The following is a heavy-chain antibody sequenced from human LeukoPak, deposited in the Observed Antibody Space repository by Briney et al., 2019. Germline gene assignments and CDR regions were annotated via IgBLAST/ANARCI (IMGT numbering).Heavy chain of an antibody. J-gene: IGHJ6*03. CDR1: GFTFSSYD. V-gene: IGHV3-13*01. CDR3: ARAYYDFWSGSRYMDV. CDR2: IGTAGET. D-gene: IGHD3-3*01. Sequence: GRSLRLSCAASGFTFSSYDMHWVRQATGKGLEWVSAIGTAGETYYPGSVKGRFTISRENAKNSLYLQMNSLRAGDTAVYYCARAYYDFWSGSRYMDVWGKGTTVTVSS.